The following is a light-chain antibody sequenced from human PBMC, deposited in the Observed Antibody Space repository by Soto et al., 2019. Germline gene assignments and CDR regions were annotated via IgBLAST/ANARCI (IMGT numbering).Light chain of an antibody. Sequence: EIVLTQSPATLSLSPGERATLSCRASQTVSSYLAWYQQKPGQAPRLLIYGASTRATGISARFSGSGSGTEFTLTISSLQSEDFAVYYCQQYEKWPPSITFGQGTRLEIK. V-gene: IGKV3-15*01. J-gene: IGKJ5*01. CDR2: GAS. CDR3: QQYEKWPPSIT. CDR1: QTVSSY.